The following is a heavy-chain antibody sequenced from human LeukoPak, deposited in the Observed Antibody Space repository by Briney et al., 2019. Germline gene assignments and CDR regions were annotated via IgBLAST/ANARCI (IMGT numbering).Heavy chain of an antibody. CDR2: IIPIFDTA. D-gene: IGHD5-24*01. CDR1: GGTFSSYA. J-gene: IGHJ4*02. Sequence: GASVQVSCKDSGGTFSSYAISWVRQAPGQGLEWMGGIIPIFDTANYAQKIQGRVTITADESTSTAYMELSSLRSEDTAVYYCARGARDGYILIFDYWGQGTLVTVSS. V-gene: IGHV1-69*13. CDR3: ARGARDGYILIFDY.